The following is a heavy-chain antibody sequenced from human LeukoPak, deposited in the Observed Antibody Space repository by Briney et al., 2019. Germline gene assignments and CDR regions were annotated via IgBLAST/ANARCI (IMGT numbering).Heavy chain of an antibody. CDR2: IWYDGSNK. CDR3: SSTYSGYDSNFDY. D-gene: IGHD5-12*01. CDR1: GFTFSSYG. Sequence: GGSLRLSCAASGFTFSSYGTHWVRQAPGKGLEWVAVIWYDGSNKYYADSVKGRFTISRDNSKNTLYLQMNSLRAEDTAVYYCSSTYSGYDSNFDYWGQGTLVTVSS. J-gene: IGHJ4*02. V-gene: IGHV3-33*01.